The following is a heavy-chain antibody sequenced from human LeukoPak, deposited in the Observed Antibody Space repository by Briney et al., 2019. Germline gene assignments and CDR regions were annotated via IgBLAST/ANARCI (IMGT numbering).Heavy chain of an antibody. D-gene: IGHD5-12*01. Sequence: ASVKVSCKASGYTFTAYYLHWVRQAPGQGLEWMGWVNPNSGDTTYAQKFQGWVTMTRDTSISTAYMELNRLRSDDTAVYFCARVGYSGYDPPHPFDSWGQGTLVTVSS. CDR3: ARVGYSGYDPPHPFDS. CDR1: GYTFTAYY. J-gene: IGHJ4*02. V-gene: IGHV1-2*04. CDR2: VNPNSGDT.